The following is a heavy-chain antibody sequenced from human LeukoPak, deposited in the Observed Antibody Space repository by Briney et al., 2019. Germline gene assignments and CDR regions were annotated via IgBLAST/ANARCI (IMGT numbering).Heavy chain of an antibody. CDR2: ISYDGSNK. Sequence: GSLRLSCAASGFTFSSYAMHWVRHAPGKGLEWVAVISYDGSNKYYADSVKGRFTISRDNSKNTLYLQMNSLRAEDTAVYYCARSIVVVPAVDDYWGQGTLVTVSS. V-gene: IGHV3-30*04. CDR1: GFTFSSYA. D-gene: IGHD2-2*01. J-gene: IGHJ4*02. CDR3: ARSIVVVPAVDDY.